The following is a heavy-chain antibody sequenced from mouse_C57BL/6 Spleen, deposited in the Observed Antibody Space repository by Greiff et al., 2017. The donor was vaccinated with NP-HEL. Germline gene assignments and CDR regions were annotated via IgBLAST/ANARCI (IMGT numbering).Heavy chain of an antibody. V-gene: IGHV5-17*01. Sequence: EVQGVESGGGLVKPGGSLKLSCAASGFTFSDYGMHWVRQAPEKGLEWVAYISSGSSTIYYADTVKGRFTISRDNAKNTLFLQRTSLRSEDTAMYYCARKSIYYGNYDAMDYWGQGTSVTVSS. D-gene: IGHD2-1*01. CDR1: GFTFSDYG. J-gene: IGHJ4*01. CDR2: ISSGSSTI. CDR3: ARKSIYYGNYDAMDY.